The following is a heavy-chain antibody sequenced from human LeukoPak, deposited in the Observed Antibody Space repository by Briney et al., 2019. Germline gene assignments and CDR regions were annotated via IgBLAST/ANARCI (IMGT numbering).Heavy chain of an antibody. Sequence: GGSLRLSCAASGFIFSDSVMHWVRQAPGKGLEWVTVISSDGSNHYYADSVKGRFTISRDNSKNTVYLQMNSLRAEDTAVYYCARDLGVAGTFYYFDYWGQGTLVTVSS. J-gene: IGHJ4*02. V-gene: IGHV3-30-3*01. CDR2: ISSDGSNH. CDR1: GFIFSDSV. D-gene: IGHD6-19*01. CDR3: ARDLGVAGTFYYFDY.